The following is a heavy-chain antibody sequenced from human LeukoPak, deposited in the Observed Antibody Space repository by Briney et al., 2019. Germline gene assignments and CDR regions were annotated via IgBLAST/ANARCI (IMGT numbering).Heavy chain of an antibody. Sequence: GRSLRLSCAASGFTFSSYGMHWVRQAPGKGLEWVAVIWYDGSNKYYADSVKGRFTISRDNAKISLYLQVNSLRVEDTAVYFCARVGYSSSSMDYWGQGTLVTVSS. D-gene: IGHD6-13*01. CDR2: IWYDGSNK. J-gene: IGHJ4*02. CDR1: GFTFSSYG. CDR3: ARVGYSSSSMDY. V-gene: IGHV3-33*01.